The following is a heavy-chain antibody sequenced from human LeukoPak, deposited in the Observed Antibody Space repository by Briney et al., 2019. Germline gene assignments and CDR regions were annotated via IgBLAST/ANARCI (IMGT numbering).Heavy chain of an antibody. CDR1: GGSISSYY. CDR2: IYYSGST. J-gene: IGHJ4*02. V-gene: IGHV4-59*12. CDR3: ARGHGSDTAMVGGDY. Sequence: PSETLSLTCTVSGGSISSYYWSWIRQPPGKGLEWIGYIYYSGSTNYNPSLKSRVTISVDTSKNQFSLKLSSVTAADTAVYYCARGHGSDTAMVGGDYWGQGTLVTVSS. D-gene: IGHD5-18*01.